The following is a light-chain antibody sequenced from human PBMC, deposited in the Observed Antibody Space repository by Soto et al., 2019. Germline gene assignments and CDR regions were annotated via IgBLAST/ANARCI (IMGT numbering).Light chain of an antibody. Sequence: EIVLTQSPGTLSLSPGERATLSCRASQSVSSSYLAWYQQKPGQAPRRLIDGASIMATGIPDRFSGSGSGTDFTLTISRLEPEDFAVYYCQQYGSSPLVSFGQGTRLEIK. CDR1: QSVSSSY. CDR3: QQYGSSPLVS. J-gene: IGKJ5*01. V-gene: IGKV3-20*01. CDR2: GAS.